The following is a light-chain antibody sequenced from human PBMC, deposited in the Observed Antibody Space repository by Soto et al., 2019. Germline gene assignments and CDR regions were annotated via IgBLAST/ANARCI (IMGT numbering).Light chain of an antibody. CDR2: EDT. CDR3: CSYAGSSTYV. V-gene: IGLV2-23*01. Sequence: QSVLTQPASVSGSHGHSITISCTGTSSDVGNYNLVSWYQQHPGKAPKLMIYEDTKRPSGVSNRFSASNSGNTASLTISGLQAEDEADYYCCSYAGSSTYVFGTGTKVTV. CDR1: SSDVGNYNL. J-gene: IGLJ1*01.